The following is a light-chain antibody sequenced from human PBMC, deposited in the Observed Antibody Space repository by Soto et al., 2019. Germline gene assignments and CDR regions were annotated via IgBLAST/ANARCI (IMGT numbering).Light chain of an antibody. CDR1: SSNIGSNT. Sequence: QSVLTQPPSASGTPGQRVIISCSGSSSNIGSNTVSWYQQLPGTAPKVVIYTNNQRPSGVPDRFSASKSGTSASLAISGLQSEDEADYYCAAWDDSLMGVFGGGTKLTVL. J-gene: IGLJ3*02. CDR2: TNN. V-gene: IGLV1-44*01. CDR3: AAWDDSLMGV.